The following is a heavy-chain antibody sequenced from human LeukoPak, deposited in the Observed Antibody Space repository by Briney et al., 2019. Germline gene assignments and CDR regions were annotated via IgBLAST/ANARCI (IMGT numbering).Heavy chain of an antibody. CDR3: ASPFGYES. CDR1: GGTFSSYA. D-gene: IGHD5-18*01. CDR2: IIPILGIA. Sequence: SVKVSCKAPGGTFSSYAISWVRQAPGQGLEWMGRIIPILGIANYAQKFQGRVTITADKSTSTAYMELSSLRSEDTAVYYCASPFGYESWGQGTLVTVSS. V-gene: IGHV1-69*04. J-gene: IGHJ4*02.